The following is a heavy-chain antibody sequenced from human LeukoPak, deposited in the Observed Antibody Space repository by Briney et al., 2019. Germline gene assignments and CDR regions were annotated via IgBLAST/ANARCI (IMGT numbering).Heavy chain of an antibody. CDR2: ISGSGTYT. D-gene: IGHD2-15*01. CDR1: GFTFSYYA. V-gene: IGHV3-23*01. Sequence: PGGSLRLSCAASGFTFSYYAMSWVRQAPGKGLEWVSAISGSGTYTYYADSVKGRFTISRDNSRNTLHLQMNSLRAEDTAVYYCAKSWGYCLDYWGQGTLVTVSS. J-gene: IGHJ4*02. CDR3: AKSWGYCLDY.